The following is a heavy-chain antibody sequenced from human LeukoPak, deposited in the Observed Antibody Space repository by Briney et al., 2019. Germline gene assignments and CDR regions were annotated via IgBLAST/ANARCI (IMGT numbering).Heavy chain of an antibody. CDR3: ARSSNLDFWSGYAFDY. J-gene: IGHJ4*02. Sequence: ASVKVSCKASGYTFTSYYMHWVRQAPGQGLEWMGMINPSGGSTSYAQKFQGRVTMTRDTSTSTVYMELSSLRSEDTAVYYCARSSNLDFWSGYAFDYWGQGTLVTVSS. CDR2: INPSGGST. D-gene: IGHD3-3*01. CDR1: GYTFTSYY. V-gene: IGHV1-46*01.